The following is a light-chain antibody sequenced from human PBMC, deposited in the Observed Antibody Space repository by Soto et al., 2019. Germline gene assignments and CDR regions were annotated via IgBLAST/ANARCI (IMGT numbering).Light chain of an antibody. CDR2: SNN. Sequence: QPVLTQPPSASGTPGQRVTISCSGSSSNIGSNTVNWYQQLPGTAPKLLIYSNNQRPSGVPDRFSGSKSGTSASLAISGLQSEDEADYYCAALDDSLNGVFGGGTKLTVL. J-gene: IGLJ3*02. V-gene: IGLV1-44*01. CDR3: AALDDSLNGV. CDR1: SSNIGSNT.